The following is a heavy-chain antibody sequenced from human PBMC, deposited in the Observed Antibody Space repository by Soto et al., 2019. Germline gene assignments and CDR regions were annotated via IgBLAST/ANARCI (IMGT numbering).Heavy chain of an antibody. D-gene: IGHD6-13*01. CDR3: SRALHSSSPGDWVDP. J-gene: IGHJ5*02. CDR1: GGTFSSHA. Sequence: QVQLVQSGAEVKKPGSSVKVSCKASGGTFSSHAINWVRQAPGQGLEWMGRIIPLFDTANYDEKFQGRVTITADESTSTVYMELSSLRSEDTALYYCSRALHSSSPGDWVDPWGQGTLVTVSS. V-gene: IGHV1-69*18. CDR2: IIPLFDTA.